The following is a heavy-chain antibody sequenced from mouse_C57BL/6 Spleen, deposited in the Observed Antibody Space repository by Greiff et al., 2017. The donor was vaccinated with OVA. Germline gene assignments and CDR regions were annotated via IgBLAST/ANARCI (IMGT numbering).Heavy chain of an antibody. D-gene: IGHD2-4*01. CDR2: IHPNSGST. J-gene: IGHJ4*01. CDR1: GYTFTSYW. V-gene: IGHV1-64*01. CDR3: ARNYDYDVAMDY. Sequence: VQLQQPGAELVKPGASVKLSCKASGYTFTSYWMHWVKQRPGQGLEWIGMIHPNSGSTNYNEKFKSKATLTVDKSSSTAYMQLSSLTSEDSAVYYCARNYDYDVAMDYWGQGTSVTVSS.